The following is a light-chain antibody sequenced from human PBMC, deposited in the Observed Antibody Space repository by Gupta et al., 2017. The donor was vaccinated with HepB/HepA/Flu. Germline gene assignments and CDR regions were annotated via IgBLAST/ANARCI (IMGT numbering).Light chain of an antibody. CDR1: QSINNF. CDR3: QQGYNTPRT. V-gene: IGKV1-39*01. Sequence: DIQMTQSPSSLSASVGDRVTITCRASQSINNFVNWYQQKLGKAPKLLIYAASSLQSGVTSRVSGSGSGTDFTLTISSLQPEDFATYYCQQGYNTPRTFGQGTKVEIK. CDR2: AAS. J-gene: IGKJ1*01.